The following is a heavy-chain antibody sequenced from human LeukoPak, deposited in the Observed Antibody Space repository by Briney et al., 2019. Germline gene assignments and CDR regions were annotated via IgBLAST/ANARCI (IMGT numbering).Heavy chain of an antibody. J-gene: IGHJ6*03. D-gene: IGHD6-13*01. CDR2: ISWNSGRI. Sequence: GGSLRLSCAASGFTFDDYAMHWVRQAPGKGLEWVSGISWNSGRIDYADSVKGRFTISRDNAKNSLYLQMNSLRAEDTAVYYCARVGHSSSWYYYYYMDVWGKGTTVTISS. CDR1: GFTFDDYA. V-gene: IGHV3-9*01. CDR3: ARVGHSSSWYYYYYMDV.